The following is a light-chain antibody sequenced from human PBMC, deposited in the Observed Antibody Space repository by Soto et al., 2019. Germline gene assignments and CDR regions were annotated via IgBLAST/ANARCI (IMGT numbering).Light chain of an antibody. CDR2: SNN. J-gene: IGLJ1*01. CDR3: AAWDDSLNGLYV. CDR1: TSNVGNNY. Sequence: SVLTQPPSVSGAPGQRVSISCTGSTSNVGNNYVSWYQQLPGTAPKLLIYSNNQRPSGVPDRFSGSKSGTSASLAISGLQSEDEADYYCAAWDDSLNGLYVFGTGTKVTVL. V-gene: IGLV1-44*01.